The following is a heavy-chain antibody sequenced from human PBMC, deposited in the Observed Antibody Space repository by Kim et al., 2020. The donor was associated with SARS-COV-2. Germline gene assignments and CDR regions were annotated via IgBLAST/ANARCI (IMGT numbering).Heavy chain of an antibody. CDR2: ISDDGTYT. V-gene: IGHV3-43*02. CDR3: AKGVILVSYYYGMDV. CDR1: GFTFNDYA. J-gene: IGHJ6*02. D-gene: IGHD2-21*01. Sequence: GGSLRLSCAASGFTFNDYALHWVRQAPGKGLEWVSLISDDGTYTYYADSVKGRFTISRDNSKNSVYLQMGSLRAEDTALYYCAKGVILVSYYYGMDVWGQGTTVTVS.